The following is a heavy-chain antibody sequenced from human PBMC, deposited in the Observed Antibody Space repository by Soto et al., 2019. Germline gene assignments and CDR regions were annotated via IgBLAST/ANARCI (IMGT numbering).Heavy chain of an antibody. CDR3: TRSDMLVSGPVRGQLDY. CDR1: EDIFTDCY. Sequence: VSVKVSLKTAEDIFTDCYIHWVRQAPGQGLEWMGWMNPNAGGTNYARKFQGRVTMTRETSISTAYMELTRLTSDDTAVYYCTRSDMLVSGPVRGQLDYWG. D-gene: IGHD2-21*01. J-gene: IGHJ4*01. CDR2: MNPNAGGT. V-gene: IGHV1-2*02.